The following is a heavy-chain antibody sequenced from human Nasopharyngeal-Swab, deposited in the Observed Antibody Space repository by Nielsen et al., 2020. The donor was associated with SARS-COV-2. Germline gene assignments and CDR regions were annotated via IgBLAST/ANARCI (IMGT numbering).Heavy chain of an antibody. V-gene: IGHV3-64*02. J-gene: IGHJ4*02. CDR1: GFTFGSYS. Sequence: GGSLRLSCAASGFTFGSYSMHWVRQAPGKGLEYVSAIGSNEAETYYADSVRGRFTISRDNAKNSLYLEMNNLRAEDMAVYYCARPDCGGDCFSPSYFDSWGQGTLVTVSS. D-gene: IGHD2-21*02. CDR3: ARPDCGGDCFSPSYFDS. CDR2: IGSNEAET.